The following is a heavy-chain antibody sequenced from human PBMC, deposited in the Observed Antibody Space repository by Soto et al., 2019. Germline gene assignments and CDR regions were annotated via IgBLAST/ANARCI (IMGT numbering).Heavy chain of an antibody. CDR3: ARDWFVVSNWFDP. V-gene: IGHV1-69*02. Sequence: AASVKVSCKASGGTFSSYTISWVRQAPGQGLEWMGRIIPILGIANYAQKFQGRVTITADKSTSTAYMELSSLRSEDTAVYYCARDWFVVSNWFDPWGQGTLVTVSS. CDR2: IIPILGIA. CDR1: GGTFSSYT. D-gene: IGHD3-10*01. J-gene: IGHJ5*02.